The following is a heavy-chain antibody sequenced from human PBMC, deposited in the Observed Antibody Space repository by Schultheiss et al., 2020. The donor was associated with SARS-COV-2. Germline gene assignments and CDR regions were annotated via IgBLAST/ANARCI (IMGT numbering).Heavy chain of an antibody. CDR3: ARSSRRYQPLLYHED. J-gene: IGHJ4*02. V-gene: IGHV1-18*04. D-gene: IGHD2-2*02. CDR2: ISANTGNT. Sequence: ASVKVSCKASGYTFTSYYMHWVRQAPGQGLDWMGWISANTGNTHYAQKLQGRVTMTTDTSTSTAYMELSSLRSEDTAVYYCARSSRRYQPLLYHEDWGQGTLVTVSS. CDR1: GYTFTSYY.